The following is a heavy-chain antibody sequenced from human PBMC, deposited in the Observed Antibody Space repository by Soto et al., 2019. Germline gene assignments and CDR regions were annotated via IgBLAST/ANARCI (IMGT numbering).Heavy chain of an antibody. CDR2: INHSGST. CDR3: ARCHHLGDYLPPSFDY. V-gene: IGHV4-34*01. Sequence: SETLSLTCAVSGGSFSGYYWSWSRQPPGKGLEWIGEINHSGSTNSNQSLKSRVTISVDTSKTQFSLKLSSVTAADTAVYYCARCHHLGDYLPPSFDYWGQGTLVTVSS. CDR1: GGSFSGYY. J-gene: IGHJ4*02. D-gene: IGHD4-17*01.